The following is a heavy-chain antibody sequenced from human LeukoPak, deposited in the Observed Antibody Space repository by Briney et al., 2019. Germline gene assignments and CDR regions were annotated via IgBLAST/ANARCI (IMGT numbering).Heavy chain of an antibody. J-gene: IGHJ4*02. Sequence: SETLSLTCAVYGGSFRVHYWIWIRQSPGKGLEWIGEINHGGSTNYNPSLKSRVTISIDTSKNQFSLKLNSVTAADTAVYYCARGGGTFGGHGLVAYWGQGPLVTVSS. CDR3: ARGGGTFGGHGLVAY. V-gene: IGHV4-34*01. CDR1: GGSFRVHY. D-gene: IGHD3-16*01. CDR2: INHGGST.